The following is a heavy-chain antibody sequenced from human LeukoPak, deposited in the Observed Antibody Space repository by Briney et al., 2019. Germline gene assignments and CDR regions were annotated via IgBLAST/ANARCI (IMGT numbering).Heavy chain of an antibody. J-gene: IGHJ3*02. V-gene: IGHV3-21*01. CDR1: GFTFSSYS. CDR3: AVIDGYNFGFDVFDI. Sequence: PGGSLRLSCAASGFTFSSYSMNWVRQAPGKGLEWVSSISSSSSYIYYADSVKGRFTISRDNAKNSLYLQMNSLRAEDTAVYYCAVIDGYNFGFDVFDIWGQGTMVTVSS. D-gene: IGHD5-24*01. CDR2: ISSSSSYI.